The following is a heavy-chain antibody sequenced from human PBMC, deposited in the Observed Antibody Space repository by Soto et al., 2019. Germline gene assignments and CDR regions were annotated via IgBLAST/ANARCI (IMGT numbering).Heavy chain of an antibody. J-gene: IGHJ4*02. D-gene: IGHD6-6*01. CDR1: GFTFSSYS. CDR2: ISSSSSYI. V-gene: IGHV3-21*01. Sequence: EVQLVESGGGLVKPGGSLRLSCAASGFTFSSYSMNWVRQAPGKGLEWVSSISSSSSYIYYADSVKGRFTISRDNAKNSLYLQMNSLRAEDTAVYYCARDSIAARLNFDYWGQGTLVTVSS. CDR3: ARDSIAARLNFDY.